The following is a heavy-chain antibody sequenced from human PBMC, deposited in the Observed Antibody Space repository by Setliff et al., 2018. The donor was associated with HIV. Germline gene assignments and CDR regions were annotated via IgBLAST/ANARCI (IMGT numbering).Heavy chain of an antibody. CDR3: ARDSITGTTPAFDY. Sequence: SETLSLTCTVSGYSISSGYYWGWIRQPPGKGLEWIGSIYHSGSTYYNPSLKSRVTISVDTSKNQFPLKLSSVTAADTAVYYCARDSITGTTPAFDYWGRGTLVTVSS. J-gene: IGHJ4*02. V-gene: IGHV4-38-2*02. CDR2: IYHSGST. CDR1: GYSISSGYY. D-gene: IGHD1-20*01.